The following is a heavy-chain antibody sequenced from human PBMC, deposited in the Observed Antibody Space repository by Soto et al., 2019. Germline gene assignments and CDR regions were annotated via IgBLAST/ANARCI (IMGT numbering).Heavy chain of an antibody. CDR3: ARREVVGLQFNN. V-gene: IGHV4-31*03. D-gene: IGHD5-12*01. CDR1: GGSISSGGYY. CDR2: IYYSGST. J-gene: IGHJ4*02. Sequence: QVQLQESGPGLVKPSQTLSLTCTVSGGSISSGGYYWSWIRQHPGKGLEWIGYIYYSGSTYYNPSLKSRVTISVDTSKNQFSLKLSSVTGADTAVYYCARREVVGLQFNNWGQGTLVTVSS.